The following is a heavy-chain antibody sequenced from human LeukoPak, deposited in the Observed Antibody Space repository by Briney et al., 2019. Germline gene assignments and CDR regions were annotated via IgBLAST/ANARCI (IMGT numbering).Heavy chain of an antibody. D-gene: IGHD2-2*01. J-gene: IGHJ3*02. CDR1: GGSISSSSYY. Sequence: TLSLTCTVSGGSISSSSYYWGWIRQPPGKGLEWIGSIYYSGSTYYNLSLKSRVTISVDTSKNQFSLKLSSVTAADTAVYYCASRPCAVPAARDAFDIWGQGTMVTVSS. CDR2: IYYSGST. CDR3: ASRPCAVPAARDAFDI. V-gene: IGHV4-39*01.